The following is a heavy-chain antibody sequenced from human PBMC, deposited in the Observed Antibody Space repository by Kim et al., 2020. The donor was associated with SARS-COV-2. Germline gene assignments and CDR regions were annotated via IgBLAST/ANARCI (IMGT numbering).Heavy chain of an antibody. J-gene: IGHJ4*02. V-gene: IGHV3-48*02. D-gene: IGHD1-1*01. CDR2: II. Sequence: IISYANSVRGLFTISTDNAKDSLYLQMNSLKDEDTAVYYCVRDLNFAFDFWGQGALVTVSS. CDR3: VRDLNFAFDF.